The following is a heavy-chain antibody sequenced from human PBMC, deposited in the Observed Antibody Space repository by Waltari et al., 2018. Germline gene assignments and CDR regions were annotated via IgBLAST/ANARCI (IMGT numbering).Heavy chain of an antibody. CDR2: IYYSGTT. CDR3: ARSSAGMPRWLGDY. Sequence: QVQLQESGPGLVKPSETLSLTCTVSGGSISSGDYYWSWIRQHPGKGLEWIGYIYYSGTTYYNPSLKSRVTISADTSRNQFYLRLTSVTATDTAVYYCARSSAGMPRWLGDYWGQGILVTVSS. CDR1: GGSISSGDYY. J-gene: IGHJ4*02. D-gene: IGHD5-12*01. V-gene: IGHV4-30-4*08.